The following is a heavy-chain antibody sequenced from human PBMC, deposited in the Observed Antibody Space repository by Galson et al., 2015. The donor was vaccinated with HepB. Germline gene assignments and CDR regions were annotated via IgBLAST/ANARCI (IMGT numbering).Heavy chain of an antibody. V-gene: IGHV3-33*01. CDR1: GFTFSSYG. CDR2: IWYDGSNK. Sequence: SLRLSCAASGFTFSSYGMHWVRQAPGKGLEWVAVIWYDGSNKYYADSVKGRFTISRDNSKNTLYLQMNSLRAEDTAVYYCARDLVTFSYEIVYWGQGTLVTVSS. J-gene: IGHJ4*02. D-gene: IGHD3-16*01. CDR3: ARDLVTFSYEIVY.